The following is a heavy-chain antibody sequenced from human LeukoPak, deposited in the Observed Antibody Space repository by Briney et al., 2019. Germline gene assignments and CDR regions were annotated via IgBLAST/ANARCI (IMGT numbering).Heavy chain of an antibody. V-gene: IGHV4-39*07. CDR3: ARLDIVVVPATAFDY. D-gene: IGHD2-2*01. CDR2: INYSGTT. CDR1: GGSISSRSYY. Sequence: PSETLSLTCTVSGGSISSRSYYWGWIRQPPGKGLEWIGSINYSGTTYYNPSLKTRVTISVDTSKNQFSLKLSSVTAADTAVYYCARLDIVVVPATAFDYWGQGTLVTVSS. J-gene: IGHJ4*02.